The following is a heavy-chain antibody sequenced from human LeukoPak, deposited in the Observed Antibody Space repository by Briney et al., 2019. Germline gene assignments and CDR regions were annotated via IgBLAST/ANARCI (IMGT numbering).Heavy chain of an antibody. CDR3: ARVPLHPTISSFDY. D-gene: IGHD2/OR15-2a*01. V-gene: IGHV3-53*04. J-gene: IGHJ4*02. CDR2: IYNDGRT. CDR1: GVTVSSSY. Sequence: GGSPRLSCAASGVTVSSSYMTWVRQAPEKGLEWVSLIYNDGRTFYADSLKGRFTVSRHDSKNTLYLQMNSLRPEDTAVYYCARVPLHPTISSFDYWGQGTLVTVSS.